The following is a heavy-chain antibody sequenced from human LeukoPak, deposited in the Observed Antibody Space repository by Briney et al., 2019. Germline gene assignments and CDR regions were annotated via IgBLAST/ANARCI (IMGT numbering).Heavy chain of an antibody. CDR3: ANLISGSYEVGL. Sequence: ASVKVSCKASGYTFTGYYMHWVRQAPGQGLEWMGWINPNSGGTNYAQKFQGRVTMTRDTSISTAYMELSRLRSDDTAIYYCANLISGSYEVGLWGQGTLVTVSS. V-gene: IGHV1-2*02. D-gene: IGHD1-26*01. J-gene: IGHJ4*02. CDR1: GYTFTGYY. CDR2: INPNSGGT.